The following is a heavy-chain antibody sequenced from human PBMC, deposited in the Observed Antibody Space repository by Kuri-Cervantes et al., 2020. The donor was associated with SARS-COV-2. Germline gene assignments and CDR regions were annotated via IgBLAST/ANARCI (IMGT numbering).Heavy chain of an antibody. V-gene: IGHV4-34*01. CDR2: INHSGST. J-gene: IGHJ5*02. CDR3: ARDSVWSRWYQPHNWFDP. D-gene: IGHD6-13*01. CDR1: GFTFSSYD. Sequence: GSLRLSCAASGFTFSSYDMSWVRQPPGKGLEWIGEINHSGSTNYNPSLKSRVTISVDTSKNQFSLKLSSVTAADTAVYYCARDSVWSRWYQPHNWFDPWGQGTLVTVYS.